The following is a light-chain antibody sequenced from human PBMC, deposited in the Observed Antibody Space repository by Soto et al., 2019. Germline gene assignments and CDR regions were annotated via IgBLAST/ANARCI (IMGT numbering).Light chain of an antibody. Sequence: QSALTQPASVSGSPGQSITISCTGTSSDIGHYDYVSWYQQHPGKAPKLMIYEVTQRPSGVPDRFSGSKSGNTASLTVSGLQAEDEADYYCSSYAGRNLLLFGAGTKLTVL. CDR2: EVT. CDR3: SSYAGRNLLL. J-gene: IGLJ1*01. CDR1: SSDIGHYDY. V-gene: IGLV2-8*01.